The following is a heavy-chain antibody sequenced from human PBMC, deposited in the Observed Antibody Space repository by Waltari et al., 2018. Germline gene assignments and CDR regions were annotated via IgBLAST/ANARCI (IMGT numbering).Heavy chain of an antibody. J-gene: IGHJ4*02. CDR2: ISSSSHSI. CDR3: ARGALYCSGGGCYPDY. CDR1: GFTFSAYS. Sequence: EVQLVESGGGLVKPGGSLRLSCAASGFTFSAYSMQWVRQAPGAGLEWVSSISSSSHSIYYADSVGGRFTISRDNAKNSLYLQMNSLRAEDTAVYYCARGALYCSGGGCYPDYWGQGTLVTVSS. V-gene: IGHV3-21*01. D-gene: IGHD2-15*01.